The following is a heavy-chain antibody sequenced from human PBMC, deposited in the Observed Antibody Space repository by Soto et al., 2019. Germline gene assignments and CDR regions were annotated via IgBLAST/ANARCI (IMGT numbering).Heavy chain of an antibody. J-gene: IGHJ4*02. CDR2: IYYRGNA. Sequence: PSETLSLTFAVYGGSFSGYYWCWIRQPPGKGLEWIGSIYYRGNAYYNPSLQTRVTISLDKSKSQFSLKLNSVTAADSAVYFCARLEGLATISYYFDFWGPGALVTVSS. V-gene: IGHV4-34*01. D-gene: IGHD5-12*01. CDR3: ARLEGLATISYYFDF. CDR1: GGSFSGYY.